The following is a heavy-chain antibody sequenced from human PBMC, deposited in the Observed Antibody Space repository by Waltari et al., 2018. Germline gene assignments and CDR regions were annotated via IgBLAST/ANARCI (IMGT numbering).Heavy chain of an antibody. V-gene: IGHV3-33*01. J-gene: IGHJ6*02. CDR2: IWYDGSNK. CDR1: GFTFSSYG. CDR3: ARGYYYDSSGYPYYYYYGMDV. D-gene: IGHD3-22*01. Sequence: QVQLVESGGGVVQPGRSLRLSCAASGFTFSSYGMHWVRQAPGKGLEWVAVIWYDGSNKYYADSGKGRFTISRDNSKNTLYLQMNSLRAEDTAVYYCARGYYYDSSGYPYYYYYGMDVWGQGTTVIVSS.